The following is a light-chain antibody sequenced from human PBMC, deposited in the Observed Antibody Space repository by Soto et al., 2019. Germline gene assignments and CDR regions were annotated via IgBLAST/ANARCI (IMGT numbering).Light chain of an antibody. J-gene: IGLJ1*01. Sequence: QSALTQPASVSGCPGQSITISCTGTSSDVGSYNLVSWYQQHPGKAPKLMIYEGSKRPSGVSNRFSGSKSGNTASLTISGLQAEDEADYYCCSYAGSSCYVFGTGTKVTVL. CDR1: SSDVGSYNL. V-gene: IGLV2-23*01. CDR3: CSYAGSSCYV. CDR2: EGS.